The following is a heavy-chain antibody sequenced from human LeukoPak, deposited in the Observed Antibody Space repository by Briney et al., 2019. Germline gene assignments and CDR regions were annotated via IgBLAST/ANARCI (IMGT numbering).Heavy chain of an antibody. V-gene: IGHV1-69*01. CDR3: ARGALTAAPHDNYYYGMDV. D-gene: IGHD6-13*01. Sequence: GASVKVSCKASGGTFSSYAISWVRQAPGQGLEWMGGIIPIFGTANYAQKFQGRVTITADESTSTAYMELSSLRSEDTAVYYCARGALTAAPHDNYYYGMDVWGQGTTVTVSS. CDR2: IIPIFGTA. J-gene: IGHJ6*02. CDR1: GGTFSSYA.